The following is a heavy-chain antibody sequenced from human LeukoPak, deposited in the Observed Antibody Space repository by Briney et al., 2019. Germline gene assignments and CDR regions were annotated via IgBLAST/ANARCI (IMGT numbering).Heavy chain of an antibody. J-gene: IGHJ5*02. CDR2: ISGSGGST. CDR1: GFTFSSYA. Sequence: QPGGSLRLSCAASGFTFSSYAMSWVRQAPGKGLEWVSAISGSGGSTYYADSVKGRFTISRDNAKNSLYLQMNSLRAEDMALYYCARGNSGSYSQDWFDPWGQGTLVTVSS. D-gene: IGHD1-26*01. CDR3: ARGNSGSYSQDWFDP. V-gene: IGHV3-23*01.